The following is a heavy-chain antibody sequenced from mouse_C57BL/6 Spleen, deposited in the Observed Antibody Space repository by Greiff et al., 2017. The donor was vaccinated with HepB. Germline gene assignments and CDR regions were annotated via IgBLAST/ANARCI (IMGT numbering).Heavy chain of an antibody. CDR1: GFSLTSYG. CDR3: ARKEGMITTHAMDY. J-gene: IGHJ4*01. V-gene: IGHV2-2*01. CDR2: IWSGGST. Sequence: VKLVESGPGLVQPSQRLSITCTVSGFSLTSYGVHWVRQSPGKGLEWLGVIWSGGSTDYNAAFISRLSISKDNSKSQVFFKMNSLQADDTAIYYCARKEGMITTHAMDYWGQGTSVTVSS. D-gene: IGHD2-4*01.